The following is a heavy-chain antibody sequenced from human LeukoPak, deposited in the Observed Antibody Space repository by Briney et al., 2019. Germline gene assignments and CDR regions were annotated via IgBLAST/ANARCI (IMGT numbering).Heavy chain of an antibody. J-gene: IGHJ6*02. CDR2: ISDSGNT. V-gene: IGHV3-21*01. Sequence: GGSLRLSCAASGFRFGGSTISWVRQAPGKGLQWVSSISDSGNTYYAESLKGRITVSRDNAKNSLFLQMNSLRADDTAVYYCARDASIGLDVWGPGTTVTVSS. CDR3: ARDASIGLDV. D-gene: IGHD3-9*01. CDR1: GFRFGGST.